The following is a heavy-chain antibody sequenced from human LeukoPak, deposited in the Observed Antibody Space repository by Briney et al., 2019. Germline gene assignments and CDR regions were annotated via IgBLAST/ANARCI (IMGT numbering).Heavy chain of an antibody. J-gene: IGHJ4*02. D-gene: IGHD2-15*01. CDR3: ARGMVFDY. Sequence: SETLSLTCAVYGGSFSGHCWGWIRQPPGKGLGWIGEINHSGSTNYSPSLKSRVTISVDTSKNQFSLKLSSVTAADSAVYYGARGMVFDYWGQGTLVTVSS. CDR1: GGSFSGHC. CDR2: INHSGST. V-gene: IGHV4-34*01.